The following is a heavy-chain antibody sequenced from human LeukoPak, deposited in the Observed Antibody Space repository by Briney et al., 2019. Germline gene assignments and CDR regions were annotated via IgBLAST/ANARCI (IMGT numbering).Heavy chain of an antibody. J-gene: IGHJ6*04. CDR3: ARDRERDSSSWFNTPQDV. CDR2: IYTSGST. Sequence: SETLSLTCPVSGCSISSGRHYWSCIRRPAGKGLEWIGRIYTSGSTKYNPSLKSRVTISVDTSKNQFSLKLSSVTAADTAVYYCARDRERDSSSWFNTPQDVWGKGTTVTVSS. D-gene: IGHD6-13*01. V-gene: IGHV4-61*02. CDR1: GCSISSGRHY.